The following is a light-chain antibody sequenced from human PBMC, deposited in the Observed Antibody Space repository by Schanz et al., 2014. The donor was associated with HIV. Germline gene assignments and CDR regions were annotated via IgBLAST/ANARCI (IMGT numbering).Light chain of an antibody. J-gene: IGLJ1*01. CDR1: SSDVGGYNY. CDR3: SSYTNRDIYV. V-gene: IGLV2-14*03. Sequence: QSVLTQPASVSGSPGQSITISCTGTSSDVGGYNYVSWYQQHPGKAPKLMIYDVSNRPSGVSNRFSGSKSGNTASLTISGLQAEDEADYYCSSYTNRDIYVIGTGTKLTVL. CDR2: DVS.